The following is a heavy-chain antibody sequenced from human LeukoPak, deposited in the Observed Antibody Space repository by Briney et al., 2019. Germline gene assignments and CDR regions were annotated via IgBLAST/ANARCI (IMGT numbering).Heavy chain of an antibody. V-gene: IGHV4-61*01. J-gene: IGHJ6*03. D-gene: IGHD2-2*02. Sequence: MSSETLSLTCTVSGGSISNVNYHWGWIRQPPGKGLEWIGYIYYSGSTNYNPSLKSRVTISVDTSKNQFSLKLSSVTAADTAVYYCARDQILGYCSSTSCYRYYYMDVWGKGTTVTVSS. CDR1: GGSISNVNYH. CDR3: ARDQILGYCSSTSCYRYYYMDV. CDR2: IYYSGST.